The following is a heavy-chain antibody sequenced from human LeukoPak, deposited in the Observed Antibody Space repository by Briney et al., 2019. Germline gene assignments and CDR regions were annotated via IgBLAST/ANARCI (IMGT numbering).Heavy chain of an antibody. CDR1: GYTFTSYD. CDR2: MNPNSGNT. J-gene: IGHJ4*02. Sequence: ASVKVSCKASGYTFTSYDINWVRQATGQGLEWMGWMNPNSGNTGYAQKFQGRVTMTRNTSISTAYMELSSLRSEDTAVYYCAREMYCTNGVCYRGGPNYARDFDYWGQGTLVTVSS. D-gene: IGHD2-8*01. CDR3: AREMYCTNGVCYRGGPNYARDFDY. V-gene: IGHV1-8*01.